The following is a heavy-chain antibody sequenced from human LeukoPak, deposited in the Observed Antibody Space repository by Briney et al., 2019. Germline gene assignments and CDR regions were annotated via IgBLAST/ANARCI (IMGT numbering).Heavy chain of an antibody. V-gene: IGHV3-11*01. CDR2: ISGSGSTI. D-gene: IGHD3-22*01. J-gene: IGHJ4*02. CDR1: GFTFSDYY. Sequence: GGSLRLSCTASGFTFSDYYMSWIRQAPGKGLEWVPYISGSGSTIYYADSVKGRFTISRDIAKNSLYLQMISLRAEDTAVYFCARGSGDSSGTFDYWGQGTLVTVSS. CDR3: ARGSGDSSGTFDY.